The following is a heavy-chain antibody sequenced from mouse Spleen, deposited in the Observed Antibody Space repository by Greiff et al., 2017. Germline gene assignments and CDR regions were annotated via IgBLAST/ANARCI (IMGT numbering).Heavy chain of an antibody. CDR3: ARLITTAKYYFDY. Sequence: EVMLVESGGGLVKPGGSLKLSCAASGFAFSSYDMSWVRQTPEKRLEWVAYISSGGGSTYYPDTVKGRFTISRDNAKNTLYLQMSSLKSEDTAMYYCARLITTAKYYFDYWGQGTTLTVSS. D-gene: IGHD1-2*01. J-gene: IGHJ2*01. CDR1: GFAFSSYD. V-gene: IGHV5-12-1*01. CDR2: ISSGGGST.